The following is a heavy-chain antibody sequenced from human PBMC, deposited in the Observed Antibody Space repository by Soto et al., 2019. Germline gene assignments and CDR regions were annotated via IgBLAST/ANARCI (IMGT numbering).Heavy chain of an antibody. CDR2: IFYSGTT. V-gene: IGHV4-30-4*01. Sequence: SSETLSLTCTVSGDSISSADYYWSWIRQTPGKGLEWIGHIFYSGTTYYNPSLKSRLTISVDTSKNHFSLRLTSVTAADTAVYYCARDLWVEPELYYYGMDVWGQGTTVTVSS. J-gene: IGHJ6*02. D-gene: IGHD1-1*01. CDR1: GDSISSADYY. CDR3: ARDLWVEPELYYYGMDV.